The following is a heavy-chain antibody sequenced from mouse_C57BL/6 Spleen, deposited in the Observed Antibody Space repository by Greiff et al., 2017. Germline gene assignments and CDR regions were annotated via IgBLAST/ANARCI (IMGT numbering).Heavy chain of an antibody. Sequence: EVQVVESGPELVKPGASVKISCKASGYSFTDYNMNWVKQSNGKSLEWIGVINPNYGTTSYNQKFKGKATLTVDQSSSTAYMQLNSLTSEDSAVYYCARPYYGSRVLYFDVWGTGTTVTVSS. V-gene: IGHV1-39*01. CDR2: INPNYGTT. J-gene: IGHJ1*03. CDR1: GYSFTDYN. CDR3: ARPYYGSRVLYFDV. D-gene: IGHD1-1*01.